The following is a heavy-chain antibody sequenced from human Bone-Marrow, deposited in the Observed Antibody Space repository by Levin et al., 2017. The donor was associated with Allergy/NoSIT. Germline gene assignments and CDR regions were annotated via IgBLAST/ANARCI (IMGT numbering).Heavy chain of an antibody. D-gene: IGHD3-10*01. CDR1: GGTFSNYA. V-gene: IGHV1-69*13. CDR2: IIPIFGTA. Sequence: VASVKVSCKASGGTFSNYAFSWVRQAPGQGLEWMGGIIPIFGTANYAQKFRGRVTITADEFTSTAFLELSSLTSADTAVYYCARDRLPHHYGSGEGGYWGQGTLVTVSS. CDR3: ARDRLPHHYGSGEGGY. J-gene: IGHJ4*02.